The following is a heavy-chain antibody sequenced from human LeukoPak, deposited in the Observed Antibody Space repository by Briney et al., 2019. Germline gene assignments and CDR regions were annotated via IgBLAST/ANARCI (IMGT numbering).Heavy chain of an antibody. CDR1: GFTFNNHW. Sequence: PGGSLRLSCAASGFTFNNHWMTWVRQAPGEGLEWVASIKQGGSEKYYADSVKGRFTVSRDDAKNSLYFQMNSLSADDTAVYYCARGPNYGARVDYLDSWGQGTKVTVSS. J-gene: IGHJ4*02. CDR2: IKQGGSEK. CDR3: ARGPNYGARVDYLDS. V-gene: IGHV3-7*01. D-gene: IGHD4-17*01.